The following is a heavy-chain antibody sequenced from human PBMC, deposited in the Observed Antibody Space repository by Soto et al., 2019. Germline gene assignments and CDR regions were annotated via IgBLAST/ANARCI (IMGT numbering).Heavy chain of an antibody. CDR2: ISAYNGNT. V-gene: IGHV1-18*01. CDR1: GYTFTSYG. CDR3: VVAAQPYYFYY. J-gene: IGHJ4*02. D-gene: IGHD2-15*01. Sequence: ASVKVSCKASGYTFTSYGISWVRQAPGQGLEWMGWISAYNGNTNYAQKLQGRVTMTTDTSTSTAYMELRSLRSDDTAVYYCVVAAQPYYFYYWGQGTSVTVSS.